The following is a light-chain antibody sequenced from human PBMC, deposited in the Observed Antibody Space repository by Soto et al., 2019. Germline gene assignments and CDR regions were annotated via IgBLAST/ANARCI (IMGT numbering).Light chain of an antibody. CDR3: HQHSIYAWT. J-gene: IGKJ4*02. V-gene: IGKV1-5*03. Sequence: DIQLTQSPSTLSASVGDRVTLTCRASQSMGNWLAWYQQKSGKAPNLLIHVASNLEDGVPSRFSGRGSGAEFTLTISSLQPEDSATYYCHQHSIYAWTVGGGTKVEIK. CDR2: VAS. CDR1: QSMGNW.